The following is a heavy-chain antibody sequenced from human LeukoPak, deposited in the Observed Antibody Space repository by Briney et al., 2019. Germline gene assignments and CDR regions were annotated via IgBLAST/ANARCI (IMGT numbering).Heavy chain of an antibody. V-gene: IGHV4-59*01. CDR3: ASRSSIWSGYQDTLYYFDS. D-gene: IGHD3-3*01. J-gene: IGHJ4*02. CDR1: GDSISIFY. Sequence: SETLCLTCAVSGDSISIFYWSWIRQPPGKRLEWIGNIYYSGTTNYNTSVKSRVTISVDTSKNQCSLKLSSVTAADTAVYYCASRSSIWSGYQDTLYYFDSWGQGTLVTVSS. CDR2: IYYSGTT.